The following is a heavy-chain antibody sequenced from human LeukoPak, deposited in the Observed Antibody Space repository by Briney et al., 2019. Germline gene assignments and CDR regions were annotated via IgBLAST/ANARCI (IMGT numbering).Heavy chain of an antibody. CDR2: INPDGGNT. J-gene: IGHJ4*02. CDR1: GYTFTNSY. V-gene: IGHV1-46*01. CDR3: ARDLGPPSIFYYFDY. Sequence: ASVKVSCKASGYTFTNSYIHWVRQAPGQVLEWMGLINPDGGNTNYAQNFQGRVTLTRDTSTSTVYMELRSLRSDDTAVYYCARDLGPPSIFYYFDYWGQGTLVTVSS. D-gene: IGHD3-9*01.